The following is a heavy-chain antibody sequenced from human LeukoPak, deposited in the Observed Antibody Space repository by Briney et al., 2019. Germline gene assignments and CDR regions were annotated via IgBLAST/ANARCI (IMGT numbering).Heavy chain of an antibody. CDR1: GFTVSRTY. Sequence: PGGSLRLSCAASGFTVSRTYMAWAPRTQGRGQDGVFLLYAVGGLYYADSVKGRFNISRDISSNTMYLQMSALRAEDTAVYYCAAGGLIRDTHSFEIWGEGTVVTVSS. V-gene: IGHV3-53*01. D-gene: IGHD3/OR15-3a*01. J-gene: IGHJ3*02. CDR3: AAGGLIRDTHSFEI. CDR2: LYAVGGL.